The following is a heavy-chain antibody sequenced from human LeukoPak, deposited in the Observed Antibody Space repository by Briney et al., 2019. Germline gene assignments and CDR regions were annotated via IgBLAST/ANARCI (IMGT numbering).Heavy chain of an antibody. J-gene: IGHJ6*03. V-gene: IGHV3-11*04. CDR1: GFTFSDYY. D-gene: IGHD1-26*01. Sequence: GGSLRLSCAASGFTFSDYYMSWIRQAPGKALEWVSYVSSGSSTIYYADSVKGRFTISRDNSKNTLYLQMNSLRAEDTAVYYCAKGRGWEASYYYYYMDVWGKGTTVTISS. CDR3: AKGRGWEASYYYYYMDV. CDR2: VSSGSSTI.